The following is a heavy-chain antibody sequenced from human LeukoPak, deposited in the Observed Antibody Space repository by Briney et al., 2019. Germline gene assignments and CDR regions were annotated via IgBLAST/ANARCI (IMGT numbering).Heavy chain of an antibody. CDR2: ISSSSSYI. J-gene: IGHJ3*02. V-gene: IGHV3-21*01. CDR1: GFTFSSYW. D-gene: IGHD3-22*01. Sequence: GGSLRLSCAASGFTFSSYWMSWVRQAPGKGLEWVSSISSSSSYIYYADSVKGRFTISRDNAKNSLYLQMNSLRAEDTAVYCCARTMIVVVINGAFDIWGQGTMVTVSS. CDR3: ARTMIVVVINGAFDI.